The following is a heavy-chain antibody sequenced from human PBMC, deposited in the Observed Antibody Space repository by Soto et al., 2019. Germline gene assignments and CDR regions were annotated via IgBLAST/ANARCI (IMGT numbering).Heavy chain of an antibody. V-gene: IGHV1-2*04. J-gene: IGHJ6*02. CDR1: GYTFTGYY. Sequence: ASVKVSCKASGYTFTGYYMHWVRQAPGQGLEWMGWINPNSGGTNYAQRFQGWVTMTRDTSISTAYMELSRLRSDDTAVYYCGRQPGHCDRTTCFGYYTVDVWGQGTTVTVSS. CDR3: GRQPGHCDRTTCFGYYTVDV. D-gene: IGHD2-2*01. CDR2: INPNSGGT.